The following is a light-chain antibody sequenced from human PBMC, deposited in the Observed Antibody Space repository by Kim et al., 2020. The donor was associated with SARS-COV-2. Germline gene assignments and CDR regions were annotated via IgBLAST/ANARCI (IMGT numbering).Light chain of an antibody. CDR1: SLRSYY. V-gene: IGLV3-19*01. CDR3: NSRDRSGNHNVV. J-gene: IGLJ2*01. Sequence: SSELTQDPAVSVALGQTVRITCQGDSLRSYYASWYQQKPGQAPVLVNYGKNNRPSGIPDRFSGSSSGNTASLTITGAQAEEEADYYCNSRDRSGNHNVVFGGGPQLSVL. CDR2: GKN.